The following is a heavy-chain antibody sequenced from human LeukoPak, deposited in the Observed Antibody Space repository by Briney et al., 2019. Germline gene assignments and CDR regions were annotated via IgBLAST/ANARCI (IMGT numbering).Heavy chain of an antibody. CDR1: GYTFTSYY. Sequence: ASVKVSCKASGYTFTSYYMHWVRQAPGQGLEWMGIINPSGGSTSYAQKFQGRVTMTRDTSISTAYMELSGLRSDDTAVYYCARTGYSSSWYEGPPDYWGQGTLVTVSS. J-gene: IGHJ4*02. D-gene: IGHD6-13*01. V-gene: IGHV1-46*01. CDR3: ARTGYSSSWYEGPPDY. CDR2: INPSGGST.